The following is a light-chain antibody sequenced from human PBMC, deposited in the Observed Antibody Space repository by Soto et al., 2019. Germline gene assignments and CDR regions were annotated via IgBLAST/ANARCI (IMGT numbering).Light chain of an antibody. Sequence: QSVLTQSPSASASLGASVTLTCTLSSGHSNYAIAWHQLQPEKGPRYLMKLNSDGSHIKGDGIPDRFSGSSSGAERYLTISSLQSEDEADYYCQTWGTGIQVFGGGTKVTVL. J-gene: IGLJ2*01. CDR1: SGHSNYA. V-gene: IGLV4-69*01. CDR3: QTWGTGIQV. CDR2: LNSDGSH.